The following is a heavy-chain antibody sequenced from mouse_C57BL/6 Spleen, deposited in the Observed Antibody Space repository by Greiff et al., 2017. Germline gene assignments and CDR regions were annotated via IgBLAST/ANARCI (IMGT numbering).Heavy chain of an antibody. CDR2: ISGGGGNT. J-gene: IGHJ4*01. D-gene: IGHD1-1*01. CDR3: ARWHYGTNMDY. CDR1: GFTFSSYT. V-gene: IGHV5-9*01. Sequence: DVLLVESGGGLVKPGGSLKLSCAASGFTFSSYTMSWVRQTPEKRLEWVATISGGGGNTYYPDSVKGRFTISRDNAKNTLYLQMSSLRSEDTALYYCARWHYGTNMDYWGQGTSVTVAS.